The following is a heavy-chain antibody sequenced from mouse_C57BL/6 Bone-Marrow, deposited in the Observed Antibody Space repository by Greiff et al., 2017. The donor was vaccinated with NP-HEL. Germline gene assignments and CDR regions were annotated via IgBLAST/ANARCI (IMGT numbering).Heavy chain of an antibody. Sequence: DVKLVESGGDLVKPGGSLKLSCAASGFTFSSYGMSWVRQTPDKRLEWVATISSGGSYTYYPDSVKGRFTISRDNAKNTLYLQMSSLKSEDTAMYYGARRWVLEELEYWGQGTTLTVSS. J-gene: IGHJ2*01. D-gene: IGHD2-3*01. CDR3: ARRWVLEELEY. CDR2: ISSGGSYT. CDR1: GFTFSSYG. V-gene: IGHV5-6*02.